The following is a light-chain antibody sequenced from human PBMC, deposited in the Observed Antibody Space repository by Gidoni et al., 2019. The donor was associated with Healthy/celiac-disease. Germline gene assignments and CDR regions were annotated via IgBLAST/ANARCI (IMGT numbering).Light chain of an antibody. V-gene: IGLV3-1*01. CDR3: QAWDSSTYVV. CDR2: QDS. J-gene: IGLJ2*01. CDR1: KPGDKH. Sequence: SYGLTQPPPVSVSPGQTASITGSGDKPGDKHACWYQQKPGQSPVLVIYQDSKRPSGIPERFSGSNSGNTATLTISGTQAMDEADYYCQAWDSSTYVVFGGGTKLTVL.